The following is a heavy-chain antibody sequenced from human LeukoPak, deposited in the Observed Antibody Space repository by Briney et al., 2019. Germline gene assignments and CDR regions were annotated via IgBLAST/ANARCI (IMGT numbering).Heavy chain of an antibody. CDR1: GFTFSSYA. V-gene: IGHV3-64*01. D-gene: IGHD6-19*01. J-gene: IGHJ4*02. Sequence: GGSLRLSCVVSGFTFSSYAMHWVRQAPGKGLEYVSAISSNGGSTYYANSVKGRFTISRDNSKNTPYLQMGSLRVEDMAVYYCARASSGWYGYWGQGTLVTVSS. CDR2: ISSNGGST. CDR3: ARASSGWYGY.